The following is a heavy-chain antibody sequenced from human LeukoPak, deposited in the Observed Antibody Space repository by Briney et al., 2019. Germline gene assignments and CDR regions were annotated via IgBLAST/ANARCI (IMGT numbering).Heavy chain of an antibody. CDR1: GGSISSSNW. Sequence: PSWTLSLTCAVSGGSISSSNWWSWVRQPPGKGLEGIGEIYHSGSTNYNPSLKSRVTISVDKSKNQFSLKLSSVTAADTAVYYCARLPDGYDILTGYPDHDAFDIWGQGTMVTVSS. V-gene: IGHV4-4*02. CDR2: IYHSGST. D-gene: IGHD3-9*01. J-gene: IGHJ3*02. CDR3: ARLPDGYDILTGYPDHDAFDI.